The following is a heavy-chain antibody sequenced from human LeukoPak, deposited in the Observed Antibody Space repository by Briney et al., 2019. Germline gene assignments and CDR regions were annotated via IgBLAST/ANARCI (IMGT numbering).Heavy chain of an antibody. Sequence: GGSLRLSCAASGFTFSDYYMSWIRQAPGKGLEWVSYISASSSFTNYADSLKGRFTISRDNAKNSLSLQMNSLRAEDTAVYYCARAGYSDCDLTDYWGQGTLVTVSS. CDR3: ARAGYSDCDLTDY. J-gene: IGHJ4*02. CDR2: ISASSSFT. V-gene: IGHV3-11*06. D-gene: IGHD5-12*01. CDR1: GFTFSDYY.